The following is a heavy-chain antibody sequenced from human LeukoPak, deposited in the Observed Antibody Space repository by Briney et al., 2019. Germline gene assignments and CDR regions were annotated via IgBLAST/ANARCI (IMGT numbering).Heavy chain of an antibody. J-gene: IGHJ4*02. CDR3: AREGFYGFDY. V-gene: IGHV1-3*01. CDR2: INAGNGNA. CDR1: GYTFTSYA. Sequence: ASVKVSCKASGYTFTSYAMHWVRQAPGQRLEWMGWINAGNGNAKHSQKFQGRVTITRDTSASTAYMELSSLRSEDTAVYYCAREGFYGFDYWGQGTLVAVSS. D-gene: IGHD4-17*01.